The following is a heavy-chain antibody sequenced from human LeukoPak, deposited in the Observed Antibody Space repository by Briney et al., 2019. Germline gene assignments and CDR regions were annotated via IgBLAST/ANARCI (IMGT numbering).Heavy chain of an antibody. J-gene: IGHJ4*02. D-gene: IGHD3-22*01. V-gene: IGHV4-34*01. Sequence: SETLSLTCAVYGGSFSCYYWSWIRQPPGKGLEWIGEINHSGSTNYNPSLKSRVTISVDTSKNQFSLKLSSVTAADTAVYYCARGNPTYYYDSSGYYRYWGQGTLVTVSS. CDR1: GGSFSCYY. CDR2: INHSGST. CDR3: ARGNPTYYYDSSGYYRY.